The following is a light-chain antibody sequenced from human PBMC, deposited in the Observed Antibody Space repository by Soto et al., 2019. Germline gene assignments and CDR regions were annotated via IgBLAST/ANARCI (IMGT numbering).Light chain of an antibody. J-gene: IGLJ1*01. CDR1: SSDVDYNY. Sequence: QSVLTQPPSASGSPGQSVTISCTGSSSDVDYNYVSWYQQHPGKAPKLIIYEVSKRPPWVPDRFSGSKSGNTASLTVSGLQTEDEADYYCSSYAASKNYVFGTGTKLTVL. CDR2: EVS. V-gene: IGLV2-8*01. CDR3: SSYAASKNYV.